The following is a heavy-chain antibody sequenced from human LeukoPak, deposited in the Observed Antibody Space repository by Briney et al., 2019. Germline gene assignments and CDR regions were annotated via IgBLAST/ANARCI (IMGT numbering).Heavy chain of an antibody. CDR1: GGSISSSSYS. CDR2: IYYSGST. V-gene: IGHV4-39*01. J-gene: IGHJ4*02. D-gene: IGHD4-17*01. Sequence: SETLSLTCTVSGGSISSSSYSWGWIRQPPGKGLEWIGSIYYSGSTYYNPSLKSRVTISVDTSKNQFSLKLSSVTAADTAVYYCARRSTVTSFDYWGQGTLVTVSS. CDR3: ARRSTVTSFDY.